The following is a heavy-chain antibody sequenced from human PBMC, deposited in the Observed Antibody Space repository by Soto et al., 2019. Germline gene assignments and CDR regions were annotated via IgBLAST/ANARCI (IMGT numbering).Heavy chain of an antibody. Sequence: QVQLVQSGPEVRKPGASVKVSCKASGYTFTTYGISWVRQAPGQGLEWMGWISGYNGHTKYAQKFQGRVTMTTDTSTSTVYMDLRSLRSDDTAVYYCAREGEMPYYYYGLDGWGQGTTVTVSS. J-gene: IGHJ6*02. CDR2: ISGYNGHT. D-gene: IGHD3-16*01. V-gene: IGHV1-18*01. CDR3: AREGEMPYYYYGLDG. CDR1: GYTFTTYG.